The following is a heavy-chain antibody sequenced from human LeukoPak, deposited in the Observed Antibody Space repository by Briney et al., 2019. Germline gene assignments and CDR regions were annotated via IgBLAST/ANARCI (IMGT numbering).Heavy chain of an antibody. V-gene: IGHV3-30*04. CDR3: ARDRVRRWYGSSGSDY. CDR2: ISYDGSKK. D-gene: IGHD6-13*01. CDR1: GFTFSNYA. J-gene: IGHJ4*02. Sequence: GGSLRLSCAASGFTFSNYAMHWVRQAPGKGLEWVAVISYDGSKKYYADSVKGRFTISRDNSKNTLYLQMNSLRAEDTAVYYCARDRVRRWYGSSGSDYWGQGTLVTVSS.